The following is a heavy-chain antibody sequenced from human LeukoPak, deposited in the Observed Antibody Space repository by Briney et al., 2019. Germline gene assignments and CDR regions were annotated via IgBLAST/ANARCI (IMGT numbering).Heavy chain of an antibody. CDR2: IRGSGRHT. Sequence: VGSLRLSCVASGFTFSNYAMMWVRQTQERRLEWVSTIRGSGRHTFYADSVKGRFTISRDNFKNTLYLQMNSLRADDSAVYYCARDPNGDYIGAFDFQRRGLGTLVTVSS. CDR3: ARDPNGDYIGAFDFQR. CDR1: GFTFSNYA. D-gene: IGHD4-17*01. V-gene: IGHV3-23*01. J-gene: IGHJ1*01.